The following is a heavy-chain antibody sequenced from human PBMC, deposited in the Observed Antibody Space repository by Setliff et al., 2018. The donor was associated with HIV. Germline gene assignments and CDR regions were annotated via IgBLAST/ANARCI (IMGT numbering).Heavy chain of an antibody. Sequence: SETLSLTCTVSGGSISSTSYYWGWIRQSPGGGLEWIGFIFSSGSTKYNPSLQSRVTMSIDTSKNQFSLKLSSVTAADTAVYYCARGLNYYGSGSYYPLGYWGQGTLVTVS. V-gene: IGHV4-61*05. D-gene: IGHD3-10*01. CDR3: ARGLNYYGSGSYYPLGY. CDR1: GGSISSTSYY. CDR2: IFSSGST. J-gene: IGHJ4*02.